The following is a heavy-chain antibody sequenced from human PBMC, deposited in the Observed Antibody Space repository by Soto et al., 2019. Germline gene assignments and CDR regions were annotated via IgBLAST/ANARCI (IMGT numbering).Heavy chain of an antibody. CDR2: IYYSGST. J-gene: IGHJ6*02. D-gene: IGHD3-22*01. Sequence: TLSLTCTVSGGSISSGGYYWSWIRQHPGKGLAWIGYIYYSGSTYYNPSLKSRVTISVDTSKNQFSLKLSYVTAADTAVYYCARDMKFDYYDSSGLGPPSYYYGMDVWGQGTTVTVSS. V-gene: IGHV4-31*03. CDR1: GGSISSGGYY. CDR3: ARDMKFDYYDSSGLGPPSYYYGMDV.